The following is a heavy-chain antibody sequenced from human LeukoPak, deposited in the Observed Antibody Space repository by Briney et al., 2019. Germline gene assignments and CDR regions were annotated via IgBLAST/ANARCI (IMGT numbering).Heavy chain of an antibody. D-gene: IGHD3-22*01. Sequence: PGGSLRLSCAASGFTFSNAWMSWVRQAPGKGLEWVGRIKSKTDGGTTDYAAPVKGRFTISRDDSKNTLYLQMNSLKTEDTAVYYCTTDIGNSSGYPYWGQGTLVTVSS. J-gene: IGHJ4*02. CDR2: IKSKTDGGTT. CDR1: GFTFSNAW. CDR3: TTDIGNSSGYPY. V-gene: IGHV3-15*01.